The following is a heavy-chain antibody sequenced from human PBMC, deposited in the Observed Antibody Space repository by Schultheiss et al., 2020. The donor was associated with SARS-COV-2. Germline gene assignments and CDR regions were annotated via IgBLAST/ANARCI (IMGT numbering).Heavy chain of an antibody. J-gene: IGHJ3*02. V-gene: IGHV3-48*03. Sequence: GGSLRLSCAASGFTFSSYEMNWVRQAPGKGLEWVSYISSSGSTIYYADSVKGRFTISRDNAKNTLYLQMNSLRAEDTAVYYCARGGEEDAFDIWGQGTMVTVSS. CDR2: ISSSGSTI. CDR3: ARGGEEDAFDI. CDR1: GFTFSSYE. D-gene: IGHD3-10*01.